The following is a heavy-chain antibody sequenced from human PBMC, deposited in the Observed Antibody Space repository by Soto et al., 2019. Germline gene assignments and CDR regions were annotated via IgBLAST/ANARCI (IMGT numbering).Heavy chain of an antibody. Sequence: EVQLVESGGYLVQPGGSLRFSCAASGFTFNGFWMSWVRQAPGKGLEWVANINPNGSAKKYVDSVEGRFTISRDNAKNSLDLYMTSLRVEDTAIYYCAREGKWGQGTLVAVSS. CDR1: GFTFNGFW. CDR2: INPNGSAK. CDR3: AREGK. J-gene: IGHJ4*02. V-gene: IGHV3-7*01.